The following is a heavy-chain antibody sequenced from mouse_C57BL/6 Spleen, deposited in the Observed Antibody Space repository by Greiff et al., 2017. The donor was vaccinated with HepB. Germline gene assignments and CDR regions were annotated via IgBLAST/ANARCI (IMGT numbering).Heavy chain of an antibody. D-gene: IGHD1-1*01. CDR3: AKDRAGSSYGYAMDY. CDR1: GFTFSDYY. CDR2: INYDGSST. Sequence: EVKLVESEGGLVQPGSSMKLSCTASGFTFSDYYMAWVRQVPEKGLEWVANINYDGSSTYYLDSLKSRFIISRDNAKNILYLQMSSLKSEDTAADYCAKDRAGSSYGYAMDYWGQGTSVTVSS. V-gene: IGHV5-16*01. J-gene: IGHJ4*01.